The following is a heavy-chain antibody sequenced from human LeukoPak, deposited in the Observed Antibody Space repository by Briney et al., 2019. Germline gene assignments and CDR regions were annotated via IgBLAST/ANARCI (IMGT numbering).Heavy chain of an antibody. CDR1: GYTFTNYY. Sequence: ASVKVSCKASGYTFTNYYIHWVRQAPGQGLEWMGTINPSGGGTSYAQKFQGRVTMTRDTSTSTVYMELSRLRSEDTAVYYCARGGYGDRIDYWGQGTLVSVSS. D-gene: IGHD4-17*01. V-gene: IGHV1-46*01. CDR2: INPSGGGT. CDR3: ARGGYGDRIDY. J-gene: IGHJ4*02.